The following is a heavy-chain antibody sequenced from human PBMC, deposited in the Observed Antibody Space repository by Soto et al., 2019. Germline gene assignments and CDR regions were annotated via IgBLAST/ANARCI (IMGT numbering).Heavy chain of an antibody. Sequence: PGGSLRLSCAASGFTFSSYAMSWVRQAPGKGLEWVSAISGSGGSTYYADSVKGRFTISRDNSKNTLYLQMNSLRAEDTAVYYCAKAFTDGSGRPWGMDVWGQGTTVTVSS. V-gene: IGHV3-23*01. CDR3: AKAFTDGSGRPWGMDV. CDR1: GFTFSSYA. J-gene: IGHJ6*02. CDR2: ISGSGGST. D-gene: IGHD3-10*01.